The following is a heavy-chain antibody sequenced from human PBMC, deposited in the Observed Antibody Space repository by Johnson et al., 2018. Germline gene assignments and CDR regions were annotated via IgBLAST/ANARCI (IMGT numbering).Heavy chain of an antibody. V-gene: IGHV3-9*01. D-gene: IGHD5-12*01. CDR3: AKALVATTGHYYSYGMDV. J-gene: IGHJ6*02. CDR2: ISWNSGYI. Sequence: VQLVQSGGGLVQPGRSLRLSCAASGFTFDDYAMHWVRQAPGKGLEWVSGISWNSGYIGYADSVKGRFTISRDHAKNSLYLKMNSLRAEDTALYYCAKALVATTGHYYSYGMDVWGQGTTVTVSS. CDR1: GFTFDDYA.